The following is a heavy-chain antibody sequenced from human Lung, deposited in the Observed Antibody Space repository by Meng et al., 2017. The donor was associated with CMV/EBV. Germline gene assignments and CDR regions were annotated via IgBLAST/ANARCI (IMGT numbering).Heavy chain of an antibody. Sequence: SRPPETQSRIPIRRSCKASGYNFTGYHITWVRQATGQGLEWMGWMKPGNGDTGYARNFQHRVTMTRHASVATAYLGLIKLTSQDSGVCFDPRAAPAATQAALWGQGTLVTVSS. V-gene: IGHV1-8*01. CDR3: PRAAPAATQAAL. D-gene: IGHD2-15*01. CDR2: MKPGNGDT. CDR1: GYNFTGYH. J-gene: IGHJ4*02.